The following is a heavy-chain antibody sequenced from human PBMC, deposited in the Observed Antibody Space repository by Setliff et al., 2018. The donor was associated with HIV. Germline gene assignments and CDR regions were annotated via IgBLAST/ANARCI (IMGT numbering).Heavy chain of an antibody. V-gene: IGHV1-46*01. CDR1: GYTFTSYY. CDR2: INPSGGSA. CDR3: ARDYFDSSAYHYGFGAFDI. D-gene: IGHD3-22*01. Sequence: GASVKVSCKASGYTFTSYYLHWVRQAPGQGLEWMGMINPSGGSASYAQKFQGRVTMSRDTSTSTVHMELSSLRSEDTAVYYCARDYFDSSAYHYGFGAFDIWGQGTMVTVSS. J-gene: IGHJ3*02.